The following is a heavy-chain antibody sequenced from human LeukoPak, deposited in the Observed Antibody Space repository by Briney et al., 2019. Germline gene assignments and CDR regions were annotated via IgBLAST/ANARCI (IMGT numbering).Heavy chain of an antibody. D-gene: IGHD2-15*01. CDR3: ASVEKGYCSGGSCYPI. Sequence: SETLSLTCAVYGGSFSGYYWTWIRQPPGKGLEWIGEINHSGSTNCNPSLKSRVTISVDTSKKQFSLKLSSVTAADTAVYYCASVEKGYCSGGSCYPIWGQGTMVTVSS. J-gene: IGHJ3*02. V-gene: IGHV4-34*01. CDR2: INHSGST. CDR1: GGSFSGYY.